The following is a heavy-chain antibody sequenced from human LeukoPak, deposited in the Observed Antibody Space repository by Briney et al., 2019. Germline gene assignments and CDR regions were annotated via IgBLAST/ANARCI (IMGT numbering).Heavy chain of an antibody. J-gene: IGHJ4*02. CDR1: GFPFSNYP. Sequence: PGGPLRLSCAASGFPFSNYPKGWVRQAPGKGLEWVSLMGGSGGGTYYADSVKGRFTIFRDNSKNSLYLEMHSLRAEDTAVYYCAKERWTTTAFDHWGQGTLVTVSS. D-gene: IGHD4-23*01. CDR2: MGGSGGGT. CDR3: AKERWTTTAFDH. V-gene: IGHV3-23*01.